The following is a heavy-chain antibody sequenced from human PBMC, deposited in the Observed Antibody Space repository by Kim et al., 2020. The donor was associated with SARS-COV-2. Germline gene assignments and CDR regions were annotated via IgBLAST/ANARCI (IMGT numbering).Heavy chain of an antibody. D-gene: IGHD6-13*01. CDR1: GGSISSYY. Sequence: SETLSLTCTVSGGSISSYYWSWIRQPPGKGLEWIGYIYYSGSTNYNPSLKSRVTISVDTSKNQFSLKLSSVTAADTAVYYCARLSSSWYFGIAVAGAFDYWGQGTLVTGSS. CDR3: ARLSSSWYFGIAVAGAFDY. CDR2: IYYSGST. V-gene: IGHV4-59*08. J-gene: IGHJ4*02.